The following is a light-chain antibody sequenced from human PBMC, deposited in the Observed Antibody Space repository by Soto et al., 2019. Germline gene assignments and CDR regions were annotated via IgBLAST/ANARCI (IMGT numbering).Light chain of an antibody. V-gene: IGKV3-20*01. CDR2: GAS. Sequence: EIVLTQSPGTLSLSPGERATLPCRASQSVSSSYLAWYQQKPGQAPRLLIYGASSRATGIPDRFSGSGSGTGFTLTISRLEPEDFAVYYCQQYGSSPETFGQGTKVDIK. CDR3: QQYGSSPET. CDR1: QSVSSSY. J-gene: IGKJ1*01.